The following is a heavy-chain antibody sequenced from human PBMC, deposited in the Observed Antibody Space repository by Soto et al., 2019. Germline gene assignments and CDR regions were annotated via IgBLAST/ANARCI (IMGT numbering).Heavy chain of an antibody. J-gene: IGHJ4*02. Sequence: QVQLVQSGAEAKKPGASVKFSCKASGYTFTSYAMHWVRQAPGQRLEWMGWINVGNGNTKYSQRFQGRVTITRDTSASTAYMALSSLRSEDTAVYYCARARIIATFDYWGQGTLVTVSS. D-gene: IGHD6-13*01. V-gene: IGHV1-3*01. CDR2: INVGNGNT. CDR3: ARARIIATFDY. CDR1: GYTFTSYA.